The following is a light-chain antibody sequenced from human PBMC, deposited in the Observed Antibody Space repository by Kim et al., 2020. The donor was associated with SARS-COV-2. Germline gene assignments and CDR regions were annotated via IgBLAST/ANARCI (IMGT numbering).Light chain of an antibody. Sequence: LGQTVRSTCRRDSIISCYDTWYQQKPRQDPVLVIYDKNNQPSAIPDRFSGSSSGNTASLTITAATEEDEADYYCSTRDSSGNHLVFGGGTQLTVL. J-gene: IGLJ2*01. CDR3: STRDSSGNHLV. V-gene: IGLV3-19*01. CDR1: SIISCY. CDR2: DKN.